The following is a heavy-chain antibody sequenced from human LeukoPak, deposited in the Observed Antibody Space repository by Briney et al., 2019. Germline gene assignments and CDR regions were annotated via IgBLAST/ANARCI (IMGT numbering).Heavy chain of an antibody. V-gene: IGHV1-2*02. CDR3: ARDNSVDDNAWWFDP. Sequence: GASVKVSCKASRATFSNYAISWVRQAPGQGLEWMGWINPNSGGTNYAQKFQGRVTMTRDTSISTAYMELSRLRSDDTAVYYCARDNSVDDNAWWFDPWGQGTLVTVSS. D-gene: IGHD3-22*01. J-gene: IGHJ5*02. CDR2: INPNSGGT. CDR1: RATFSNYA.